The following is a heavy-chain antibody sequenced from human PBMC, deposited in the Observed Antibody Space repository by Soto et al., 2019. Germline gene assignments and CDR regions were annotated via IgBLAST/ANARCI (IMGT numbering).Heavy chain of an antibody. V-gene: IGHV4-34*01. J-gene: IGHJ4*02. CDR2: INHSGST. Sequence: SETLSLTCAVYGGSFSGYYWSWIRQPPGKGLEWIGEINHSGSTNYNPSLKSRVTISVDTSKNQFSLKLSSVTAADTAVYYCARGLQFYFDYWGQGTLVTVSS. CDR3: ARGLQFYFDY. CDR1: GGSFSGYY.